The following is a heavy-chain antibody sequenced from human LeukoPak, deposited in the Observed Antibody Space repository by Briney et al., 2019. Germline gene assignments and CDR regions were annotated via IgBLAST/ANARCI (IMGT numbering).Heavy chain of an antibody. J-gene: IGHJ6*02. Sequence: GGSLRLSCAASGFTFSSYWMSWVRQAPGEGLEWVANIKQDGSEKYYVDSVKGRFTISRDNAKNSLYLQMNSLRAEDTAVYYCARDPSHSSGWYSRTYYYGMDVWGQGTTVTVSS. D-gene: IGHD6-19*01. CDR3: ARDPSHSSGWYSRTYYYGMDV. V-gene: IGHV3-7*03. CDR1: GFTFSSYW. CDR2: IKQDGSEK.